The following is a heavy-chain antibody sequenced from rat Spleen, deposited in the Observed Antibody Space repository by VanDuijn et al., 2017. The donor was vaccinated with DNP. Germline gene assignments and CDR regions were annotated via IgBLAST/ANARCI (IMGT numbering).Heavy chain of an antibody. J-gene: IGHJ2*01. V-gene: IGHV5-31*01. CDR2: ITNTGGST. D-gene: IGHD3-1*01. CDR1: GFIFSNYW. Sequence: EVQLVESGGGLVQPGRSLKLSCVGSGFIFSNYWMTWIRQAPGKGLEWVASITNTGGSTYYPDSVKGRFTISRDNAKSTLYLQLNSLRSEDTATYYCARDLSGAFDYWGQGVMVTVSS. CDR3: ARDLSGAFDY.